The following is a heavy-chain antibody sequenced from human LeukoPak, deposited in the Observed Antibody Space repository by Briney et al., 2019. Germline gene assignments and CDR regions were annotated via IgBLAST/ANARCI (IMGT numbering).Heavy chain of an antibody. D-gene: IGHD4-17*01. CDR1: GFTVSNNY. CDR2: TYSGGST. V-gene: IGHV3-53*01. J-gene: IGHJ4*02. CDR3: AKDVSYGDYESDHDY. Sequence: PGGSLRLSCAASGFTVSNNYMSWVRQAPGKGLEWVSVTYSGGSTYYADSVKGRFTISRDNSKNTLYLQMNSLRAEDTAVYYCAKDVSYGDYESDHDYWGQGTLVTVSS.